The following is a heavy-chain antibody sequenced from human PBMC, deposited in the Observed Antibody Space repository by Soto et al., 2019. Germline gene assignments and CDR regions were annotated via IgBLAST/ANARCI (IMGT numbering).Heavy chain of an antibody. V-gene: IGHV3-21*01. CDR1: GFTFSSYS. J-gene: IGHJ4*02. D-gene: IGHD6-6*01. CDR2: ISSSSSYI. CDR3: AREVADSGSSPPTF. Sequence: GGSLRLSCAASGFTFSSYSMNWVRQAPGKGLEWVSSISSSSSYIYYADSVKGRFTISRDNAKNSLYLQMNSLRAEDTAVYYCAREVADSGSSPPTFWGQGTLVTV.